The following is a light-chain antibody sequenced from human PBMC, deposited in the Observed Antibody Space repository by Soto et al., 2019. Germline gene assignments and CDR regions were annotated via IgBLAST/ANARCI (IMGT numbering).Light chain of an antibody. CDR3: QSYDSSLRGRAV. V-gene: IGLV1-40*01. CDR1: SSNIGAGYD. CDR2: GNS. J-gene: IGLJ3*02. Sequence: QSVLTQPPSVSGAPGQRVTISCTGSSSNIGAGYDVHWYQQLPGTAPKLLIYGNSNRPSGVPDRFSGSKSGTSASLAITGLQAEDEADYYCQSYDSSLRGRAVFGGGTQLTVL.